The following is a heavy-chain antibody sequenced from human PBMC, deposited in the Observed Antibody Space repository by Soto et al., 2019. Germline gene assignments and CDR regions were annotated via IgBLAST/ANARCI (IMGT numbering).Heavy chain of an antibody. D-gene: IGHD3-3*01. J-gene: IGHJ5*02. Sequence: QVPLVQSGAEVQKPGASVKVSCKASGYTFTSYGISWVRQAPGQGLEWMGWISAYNGNTNYAQKLQGRVTMTTDTSTSTAYMELRSLRSDDTAVYYCARVGLRDSDFWSGPNWFDPWGQGTLVTVST. CDR3: ARVGLRDSDFWSGPNWFDP. CDR2: ISAYNGNT. V-gene: IGHV1-18*01. CDR1: GYTFTSYG.